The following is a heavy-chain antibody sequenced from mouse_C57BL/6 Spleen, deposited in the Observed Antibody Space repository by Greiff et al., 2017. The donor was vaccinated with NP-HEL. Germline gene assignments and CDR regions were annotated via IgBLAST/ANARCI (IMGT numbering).Heavy chain of an antibody. CDR1: GYTFTDYN. Sequence: VQLQQSGPELVKPGASVKIPCKASGYTFTDYNMDWVKQSHGKSLEWIGDINPNNGGTIYNQKFKGKATLTVDKSSSTAYMELRSLTSEDTAVYYCARRLYSNYAYFDYWGQGTTLTVSS. V-gene: IGHV1-18*01. D-gene: IGHD2-5*01. J-gene: IGHJ2*01. CDR3: ARRLYSNYAYFDY. CDR2: INPNNGGT.